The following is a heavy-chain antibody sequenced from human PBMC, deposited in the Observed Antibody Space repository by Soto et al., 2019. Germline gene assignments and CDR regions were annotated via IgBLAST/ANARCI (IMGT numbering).Heavy chain of an antibody. CDR3: ARSRIASAGPTLFDF. CDR2: ISAYNGNT. CDR1: GYTFTSYG. D-gene: IGHD6-13*01. J-gene: IGHJ4*02. V-gene: IGHV1-18*01. Sequence: QVQLVQSVAEEKKPGASVKVSCKASGYTFTSYGISWVRQAPGQGLEWMGWISAYNGNTNYAPKLQGRATMTTDTYTSTADMELRILRYDDTAVEDCARSRIASAGPTLFDFGGKGTLVTVSA.